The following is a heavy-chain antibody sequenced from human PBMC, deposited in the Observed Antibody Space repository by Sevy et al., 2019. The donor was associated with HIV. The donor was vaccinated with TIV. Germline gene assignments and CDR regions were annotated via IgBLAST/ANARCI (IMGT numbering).Heavy chain of an antibody. J-gene: IGHJ4*02. CDR1: GFIFDDYA. CDR2: INWNSVTI. V-gene: IGHV3-9*01. D-gene: IGHD6-19*01. Sequence: GGSLGLSCAASGFIFDDYAMHWVRQVPGKGLEWVSGINWNSVTIGYADSVRGRFTISRDNAKNSLYLQMNSLRPEDTALYYCVKDINPGIAVAGASDYWGQGTLVTVSS. CDR3: VKDINPGIAVAGASDY.